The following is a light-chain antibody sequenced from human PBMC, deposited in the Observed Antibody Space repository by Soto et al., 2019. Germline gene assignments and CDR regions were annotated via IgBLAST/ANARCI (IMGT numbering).Light chain of an antibody. J-gene: IGKJ2*01. CDR3: QQYGSSPMYP. Sequence: EIVLTQSPGTQSLSPGERATLSCRASQSVSSSYLAWYQQKPGQAPRLLIYGASSRSTGIPDRFSGSGSGTDFILTISRLEPEDFAVYYCQQYGSSPMYPFGQGTKLEIK. V-gene: IGKV3-20*01. CDR2: GAS. CDR1: QSVSSSY.